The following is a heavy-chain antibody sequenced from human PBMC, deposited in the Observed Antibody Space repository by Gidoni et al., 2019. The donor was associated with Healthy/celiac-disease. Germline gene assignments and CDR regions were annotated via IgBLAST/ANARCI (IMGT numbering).Heavy chain of an antibody. CDR2: IYYSGST. D-gene: IGHD5-12*01. J-gene: IGHJ6*03. V-gene: IGHV4-61*01. CDR1: GGSVSSGSYY. CDR3: ARGRDHIVATQTAFHYYYYMDV. Sequence: QVQLQESGPGLVKPSETLSLTCTVSGGSVSSGSYYWSWIRQPPGKGLEWIGYIYYSGSTNYNPSLKSRVTISVDTSKNQFSLKLSSVTAADTAVYYCARGRDHIVATQTAFHYYYYMDVWSKGTTVTVSS.